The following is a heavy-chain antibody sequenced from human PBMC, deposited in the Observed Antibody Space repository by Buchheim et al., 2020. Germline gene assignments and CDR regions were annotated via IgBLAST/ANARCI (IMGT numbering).Heavy chain of an antibody. CDR2: VSYSGGT. Sequence: QVQLQESGPGLVKPSETLSLTCTVSGDSMNSDHRSWLRQPPGEGLEWVGYVSYSGGTNYNPSLKSRVTISVDTSKKQFSLKLNSVTAADTAVYYCARGAGWYAYWGQGIL. CDR3: ARGAGWYAY. D-gene: IGHD6-19*01. CDR1: GDSMNSDH. J-gene: IGHJ4*02. V-gene: IGHV4-59*01.